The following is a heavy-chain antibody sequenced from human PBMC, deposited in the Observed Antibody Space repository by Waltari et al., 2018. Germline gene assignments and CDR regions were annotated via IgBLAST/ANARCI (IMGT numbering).Heavy chain of an antibody. J-gene: IGHJ2*01. CDR3: AKAPLYSSSVYFDL. V-gene: IGHV3-23*01. CDR1: GFTFSSYA. CDR2: ISGSGGST. D-gene: IGHD6-6*01. Sequence: EVQLLESGGGLVQPGGSLRLSCAASGFTFSSYAMSWVRQAPGKGLELVSAISGSGGSTYYEDSVKGRFTISRDNSKNTLYLQMNSLRAEDTAVYYCAKAPLYSSSVYFDLWGRGTLVTVSS.